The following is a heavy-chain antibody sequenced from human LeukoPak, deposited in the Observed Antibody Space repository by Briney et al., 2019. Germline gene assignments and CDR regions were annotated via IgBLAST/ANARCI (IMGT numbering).Heavy chain of an antibody. CDR1: RGSISSYD. V-gene: IGHV4-59*01. D-gene: IGHD2-21*02. J-gene: IGHJ4*02. Sequence: SETLSLTCSVSRGSISSYDWNWIRQPPGKGLEWIGYIYYSGSTNYNPSLKSRVTISVDTSKKQFSLKLSSVTAADTAVYYCAGGGLPYFFDYWGQGTLVTVSS. CDR3: AGGGLPYFFDY. CDR2: IYYSGST.